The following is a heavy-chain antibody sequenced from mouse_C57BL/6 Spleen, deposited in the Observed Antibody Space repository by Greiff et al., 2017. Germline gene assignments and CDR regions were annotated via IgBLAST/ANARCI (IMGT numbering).Heavy chain of an antibody. Sequence: QVQLQQSGAELARPGASVKLSCKASGYTFTSYGISWVKQRTGQGLEWIGEIYPSSGNTYYNEKFKGKATLTADKSSSTAYMELRSLTSEDSAVXFCARRKGGSSFYYFDYWGQGTTLTVSS. CDR2: IYPSSGNT. V-gene: IGHV1-81*01. D-gene: IGHD1-1*01. CDR3: ARRKGGSSFYYFDY. J-gene: IGHJ2*01. CDR1: GYTFTSYG.